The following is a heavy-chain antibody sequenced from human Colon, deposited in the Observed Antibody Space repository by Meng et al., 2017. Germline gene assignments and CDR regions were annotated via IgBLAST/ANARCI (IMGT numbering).Heavy chain of an antibody. CDR2: GST. CDR1: GSSVRYTNYA. D-gene: IGHD7-27*01. J-gene: IGHJ4*02. V-gene: IGHV4-61*01. CDR3: ARDNWGSLDY. Sequence: QARDSGPRRVRPSGTIYRTCTVSGSSVRYTNYALSWIPQPPGKGLEWIGYGSTNHNPSLKSRVTISVDTSKNQFSLTLNSVTAADTAVYYCARDNWGSLDYWGQGTLVTVSS.